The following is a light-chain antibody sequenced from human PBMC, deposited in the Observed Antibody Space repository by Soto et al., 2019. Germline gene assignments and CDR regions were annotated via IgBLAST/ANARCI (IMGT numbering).Light chain of an antibody. CDR1: QGIVKY. Sequence: DMQMTQSPSAMSASVGDRATITCRASQGIVKYFAWFHQKPGKAPKLLIYEASSMQSGVPSRFSGTGPDSDFTLTITSPQPEDSATYEYLPHYNCPLTFGRGTKVDIK. V-gene: IGKV1-17*03. CDR2: EAS. CDR3: LPHYNCPLT. J-gene: IGKJ4*01.